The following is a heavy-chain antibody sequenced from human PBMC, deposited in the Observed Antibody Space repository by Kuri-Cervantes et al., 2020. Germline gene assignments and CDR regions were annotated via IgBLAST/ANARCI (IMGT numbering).Heavy chain of an antibody. CDR2: INHSGST. J-gene: IGHJ4*02. V-gene: IGHV4-39*07. CDR3: ARGRDIVVVPAYGLIFDY. D-gene: IGHD2-2*01. CDR1: GGSINSDTYY. Sequence: SETLSLTCTVSGGSINSDTYYWSWIRQPPGKGLEWIGEINHSGSTNYNPSLKSRVTISVDTSKNQFSLKLSSVTAADTAVYYCARGRDIVVVPAYGLIFDYWGQGTLVTVSS.